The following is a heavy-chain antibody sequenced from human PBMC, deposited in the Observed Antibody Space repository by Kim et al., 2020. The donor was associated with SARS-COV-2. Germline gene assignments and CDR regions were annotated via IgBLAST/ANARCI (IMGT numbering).Heavy chain of an antibody. Sequence: SETLSLTCTVSGGSISSRSDYWTWIRQPPGKGLEWIGGIYYSGSTYYNPSLKSRVTISIDTSKNQFSLKLRFVTAADTAVYYCARDQAGGSPLYYYNYGMDVWGQGTTVTVSS. CDR2: IYYSGST. D-gene: IGHD3-10*01. V-gene: IGHV4-39*07. CDR3: ARDQAGGSPLYYYNYGMDV. J-gene: IGHJ6*02. CDR1: GGSISSRSDY.